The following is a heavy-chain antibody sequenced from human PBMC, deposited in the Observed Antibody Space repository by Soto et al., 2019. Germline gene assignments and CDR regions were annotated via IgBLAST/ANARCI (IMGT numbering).Heavy chain of an antibody. Sequence: SETLSLTCAVYGGSFSGYYWSWIRQPPGKGLEWIGEINHSGSTNYNPSLKSRVTISVDTSKNQFSLKLGSVTAADTAVYYCARALRVVPAAMPRARNWFDPWGQGTLVTVSS. CDR2: INHSGST. V-gene: IGHV4-34*01. D-gene: IGHD2-2*01. CDR1: GGSFSGYY. CDR3: ARALRVVPAAMPRARNWFDP. J-gene: IGHJ5*02.